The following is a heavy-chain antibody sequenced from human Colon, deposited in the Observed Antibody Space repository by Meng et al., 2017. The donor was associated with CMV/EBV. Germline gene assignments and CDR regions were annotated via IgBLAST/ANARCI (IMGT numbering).Heavy chain of an antibody. D-gene: IGHD4-17*01. CDR3: ATDYGDYYFDR. V-gene: IGHV4-39*07. CDR1: GGPISSSTYY. CDR2: IYYSGYT. Sequence: QLKLQYSGPGLVKPSETLSLTCTVSGGPISSSTYYWGWIRQTPGEGLEWIGNIYYSGYTYYNPSLKSRLTISVDTSKNQFSLKLTSVTAADTAVYHCATDYGDYYFDRWGQGTLVTVSS. J-gene: IGHJ4*02.